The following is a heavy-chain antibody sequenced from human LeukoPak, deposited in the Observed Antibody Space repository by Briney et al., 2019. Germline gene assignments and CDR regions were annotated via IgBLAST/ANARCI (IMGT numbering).Heavy chain of an antibody. CDR3: ARAYSSSEAAFDY. J-gene: IGHJ4*02. Sequence: QAGGSLRLSCAASGFTFSSYGMHWVRQAPGKGLEWVAVIWYDGSNKYYVDSVKGRFTISRDNSKNTLDLQMNSLRAEDTAVYYCARAYSSSEAAFDYWGQGTLVTVSS. D-gene: IGHD6-6*01. V-gene: IGHV3-33*01. CDR1: GFTFSSYG. CDR2: IWYDGSNK.